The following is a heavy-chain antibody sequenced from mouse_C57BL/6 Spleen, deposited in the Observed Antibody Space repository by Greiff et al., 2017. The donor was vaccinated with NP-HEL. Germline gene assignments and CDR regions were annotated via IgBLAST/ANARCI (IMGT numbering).Heavy chain of an antibody. J-gene: IGHJ2*01. V-gene: IGHV5-16*01. CDR2: INYDGSST. CDR1: GFTFSDYY. CDR3: AREDYYGSSYGY. Sequence: EVNVVESEGGLVQPGSSMKLSCTASGFTFSDYYMAWVRQVPEKGLEWVANINYDGSSTYYLDSLKSRFIISRDNAKNILYLQMSSLKSEDTATYYCAREDYYGSSYGYWGQGTTLTVSS. D-gene: IGHD1-1*01.